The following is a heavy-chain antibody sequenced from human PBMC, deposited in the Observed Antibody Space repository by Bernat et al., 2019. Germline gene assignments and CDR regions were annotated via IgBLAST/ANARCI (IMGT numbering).Heavy chain of an antibody. J-gene: IGHJ2*01. CDR2: ISNGGGNT. CDR3: ARGAGMEVHNWYFDL. Sequence: EVQLVESGGDLVQPGGSLSLSCAASGYAFSCFAVTWVRQAPGKGLEWVSTISNGGGNTYYADSVKGRFTISRDNSKNTLFLQMNSLRADDTAIYYCARGAGMEVHNWYFDLWGRGTLVTVSS. V-gene: IGHV3-23*04. D-gene: IGHD3-3*01. CDR1: GYAFSCFA.